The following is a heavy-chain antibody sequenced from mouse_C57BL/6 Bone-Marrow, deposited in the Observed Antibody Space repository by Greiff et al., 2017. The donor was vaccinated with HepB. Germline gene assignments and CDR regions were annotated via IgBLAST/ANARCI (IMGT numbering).Heavy chain of an antibody. CDR2: FYPGSGSI. CDR3: ARHGGAPTGRSYWYFDV. J-gene: IGHJ1*03. V-gene: IGHV1-62-2*01. CDR1: GYTFPEYT. Sequence: VQLQESGAELVKPGASVKLSCKASGYTFPEYTIHWVKQRSGQGLEWIGWFYPGSGSIKYNEKFKDKATLTADKSSSTVYMELSRLTSEDSAVYFCARHGGAPTGRSYWYFDVWGTGTTVTVSS. D-gene: IGHD3-3*01.